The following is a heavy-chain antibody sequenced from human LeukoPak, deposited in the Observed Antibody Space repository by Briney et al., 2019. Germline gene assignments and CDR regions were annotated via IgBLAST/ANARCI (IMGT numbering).Heavy chain of an antibody. CDR3: AKCSAYYFDSSLSDYFDY. V-gene: IGHV3-23*01. J-gene: IGHJ4*02. D-gene: IGHD3-22*01. CDR2: VSGSGGST. CDR1: GFSFSSYA. Sequence: GGSLRLSCAASGFSFSSYAMSWVRQAPRKGLEWVSGVSGSGGSTYYADSVKGRYTISKDNSKNTLYLQMNSLRAEDTAVYYCAKCSAYYFDSSLSDYFDYWGQGTLVTVSS.